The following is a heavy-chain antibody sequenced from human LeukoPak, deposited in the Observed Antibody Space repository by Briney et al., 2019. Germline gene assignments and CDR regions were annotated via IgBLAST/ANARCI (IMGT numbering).Heavy chain of an antibody. CDR3: ARGPNSNWSGLDF. D-gene: IGHD6-6*01. CDR1: GFSFSGHW. J-gene: IGHJ4*02. V-gene: IGHV3-74*01. Sequence: GGSLRLSCIASGFSFSGHWLHWARQLPGKGLVWVSRISPTGSTTSYADSVKGRFTVSRDNAKNTLYLQVNNLRAEDTAVYYCARGPNSNWSGLDFWGQGTLLTVSS. CDR2: ISPTGSTT.